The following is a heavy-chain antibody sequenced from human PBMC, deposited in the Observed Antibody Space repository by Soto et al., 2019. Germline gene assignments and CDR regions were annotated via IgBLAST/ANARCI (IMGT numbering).Heavy chain of an antibody. CDR3: ARGGDIVVVPAARGGYYYYCGMDV. Sequence: QVQLVQSGAEVKKPGSSVKVSCKASGGTFSSYAISWVRQAPGQGLEWMGGIIPIFGTANYAQKVQGRVTITADEFRSTAYMELSSLRSEDTAVYYCARGGDIVVVPAARGGYYYYCGMDVWGQGTTVTVSS. J-gene: IGHJ6*02. CDR1: GGTFSSYA. D-gene: IGHD2-2*01. V-gene: IGHV1-69*01. CDR2: IIPIFGTA.